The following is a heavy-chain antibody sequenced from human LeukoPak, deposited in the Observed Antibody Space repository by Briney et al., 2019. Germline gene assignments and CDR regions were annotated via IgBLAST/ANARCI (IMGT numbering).Heavy chain of an antibody. Sequence: LRLSCAASGFTFSAFGMNWVRQPPGKGLEWIGEINHSGSTNYNPSLKSRVTISVDTSKNQFSLKLSSVTAADTAVYYCARGLGYEFDLWGRGTLVTVSS. V-gene: IGHV4-34*01. CDR2: INHSGST. J-gene: IGHJ2*01. D-gene: IGHD1-1*01. CDR3: ARGLGYEFDL. CDR1: GFTFSAFG.